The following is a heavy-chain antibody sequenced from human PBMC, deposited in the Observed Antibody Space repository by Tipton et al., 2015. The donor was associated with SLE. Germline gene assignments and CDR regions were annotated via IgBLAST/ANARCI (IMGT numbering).Heavy chain of an antibody. V-gene: IGHV3-64*02. J-gene: IGHJ3*02. D-gene: IGHD1-26*01. CDR2: ISDNGDNT. CDR1: GFTFSSYA. Sequence: GSLRLSCAASGFTFSSYAMHWVRQAPGKGLEFVSAISDNGDNTYYADSVKGRFTISRDNSKNTLYLQMGSLRADDMAVYYCARARGLWERAAFDIWGQGTMVTVSS. CDR3: ARARGLWERAAFDI.